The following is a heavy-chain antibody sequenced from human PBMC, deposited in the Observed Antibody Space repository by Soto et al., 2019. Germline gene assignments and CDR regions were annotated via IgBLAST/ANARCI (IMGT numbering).Heavy chain of an antibody. V-gene: IGHV1-18*01. Sequence: GASVKVSCKASGYTFTDYGISWVRQAPGRGLEWMGWISTHNGDTKYARNLQGRLIMTTDTSTTTAYMELTSLRSDDTAVYYCPREYGISTSGYGSDFWGRGTLVPVSS. J-gene: IGHJ4*02. CDR1: GYTFTDYG. CDR2: ISTHNGDT. D-gene: IGHD2-2*01. CDR3: PREYGISTSGYGSDF.